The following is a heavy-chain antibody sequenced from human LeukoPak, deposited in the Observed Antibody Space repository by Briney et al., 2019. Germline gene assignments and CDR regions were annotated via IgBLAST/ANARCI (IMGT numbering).Heavy chain of an antibody. CDR2: ISGGGGDR. J-gene: IGHJ6*02. V-gene: IGHV3-23*01. CDR1: GFTFSNHA. CDR3: AKHLRCSGDSCYRPSYYYYGMDV. Sequence: GGSLRLSCAVSGFTFSNHAMSWVRQAPGKGLEWVSTISGGGGDRYYADSVKGRFTISRDNSKNTLYLQMNSLRAEDTAVYYCAKHLRCSGDSCYRPSYYYYGMDVWGQGTTVTVSS. D-gene: IGHD2-15*01.